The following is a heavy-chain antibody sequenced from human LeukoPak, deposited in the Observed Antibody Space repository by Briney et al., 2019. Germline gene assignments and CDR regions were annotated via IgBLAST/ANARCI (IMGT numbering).Heavy chain of an antibody. CDR1: GFTFSSYE. J-gene: IGHJ5*02. CDR3: ARDLIHYYGSGAKT. CDR2: ISSSSSYI. V-gene: IGHV3-21*01. Sequence: NPGGSLRLSCAASGFTFSSYEMNWVRQAPGKGLEWVSSISSSSSYIYYADSVKGRFTISRDNAKNSLYLQMNSLRAEDTAVYYCARDLIHYYGSGAKTWGQGTLVTVSS. D-gene: IGHD3-10*01.